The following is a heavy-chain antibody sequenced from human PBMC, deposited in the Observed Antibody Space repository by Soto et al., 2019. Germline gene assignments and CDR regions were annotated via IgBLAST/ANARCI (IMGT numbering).Heavy chain of an antibody. CDR3: ARAVSYDGSYYFDY. Sequence: GGSLRLSCAASGFTFSDYYMSWIRQAPGKGLEWVSYISSSGSTIYYAASVKGRFTISRDNAKNSLYLQMNSLRAEDTAVYYCARAVSYDGSYYFDYWGQGTLVTVSS. V-gene: IGHV3-11*01. J-gene: IGHJ4*02. D-gene: IGHD1-26*01. CDR2: ISSSGSTI. CDR1: GFTFSDYY.